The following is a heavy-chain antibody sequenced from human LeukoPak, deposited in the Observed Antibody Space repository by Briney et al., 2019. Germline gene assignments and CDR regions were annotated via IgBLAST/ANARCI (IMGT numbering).Heavy chain of an antibody. CDR1: AFTISSNY. CDR3: ARDPKRDGYNQDAFDI. D-gene: IGHD5-24*01. CDR2: IYSGGST. V-gene: IGHV3-53*01. J-gene: IGHJ3*02. Sequence: GGSLSLSSAASAFTISSNYMSWVRQAPGKGLEWVSGIYSGGSTYYADAVKGRFTISRDNSKNTLYLQMNSLRAEDTAVYYCARDPKRDGYNQDAFDIWGQGTMVTVSS.